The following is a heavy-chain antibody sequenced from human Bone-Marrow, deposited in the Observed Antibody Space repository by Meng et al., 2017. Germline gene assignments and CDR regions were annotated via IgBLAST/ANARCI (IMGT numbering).Heavy chain of an antibody. CDR2: IYYSGTT. CDR3: ARDRGGYGDISY. J-gene: IGHJ4*02. CDR1: NDSIRSGDYY. V-gene: IGHV4-30-4*01. Sequence: VQLQESGPGLVKPSQTLSLTCTVSNDSIRSGDYYWSWIRQPPGKGLEWIGFIYYSGTTYYNPSLKSRVTISVDTSKNQFSLNLSSVTAADTAVYYCARDRGGYGDISYWGQGTLVTVSS. D-gene: IGHD4-17*01.